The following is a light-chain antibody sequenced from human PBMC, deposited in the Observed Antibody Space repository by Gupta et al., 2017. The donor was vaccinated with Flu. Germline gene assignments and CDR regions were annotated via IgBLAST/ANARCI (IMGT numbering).Light chain of an antibody. CDR3: QQVNNWPFT. J-gene: IGKJ5*01. CDR2: DAS. Sequence: PAPLTGFQGEGATLAGRASQGVGVDLAWYQQRPGKTPRPLIYDASFRATGVPARFSDGGSGTEFTLTISSLQPEDFAIYYCQQVNNWPFTFGQGTRLDIK. CDR1: QGVGVD. V-gene: IGKV3-15*01.